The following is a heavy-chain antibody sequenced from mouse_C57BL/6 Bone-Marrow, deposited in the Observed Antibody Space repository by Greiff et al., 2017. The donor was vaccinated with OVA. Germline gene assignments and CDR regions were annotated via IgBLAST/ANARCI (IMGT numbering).Heavy chain of an antibody. CDR3: ASNFDY. CDR1: GYTFTDYY. V-gene: IGHV1-26*01. CDR2: INPNNGGT. Sequence: VQLQQSGPELVKPGASVKMSCKASGYTFTDYYMNWVKQSHGKSLEWIGDINPNNGGTSYNQKFKGKATLTVDKSSSTAYMELRSLTSEDSAVYYCASNFDYWGQGTTLTVSS. J-gene: IGHJ2*01.